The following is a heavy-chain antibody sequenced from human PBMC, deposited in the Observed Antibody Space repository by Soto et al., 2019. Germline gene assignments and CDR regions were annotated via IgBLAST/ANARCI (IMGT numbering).Heavy chain of an antibody. CDR1: GFTFNSYA. J-gene: IGHJ4*02. D-gene: IGHD3-16*01. CDR2: IGGDGGTT. CDR3: AKDGLGGNYMYYLEY. V-gene: IGHV3-23*01. Sequence: EVQVLESGGGLVQPGGSLRLSCVASGFTFNSYAMNLVRQAPGKGLEWVSGIGGDGGTTYYADSVEGRFTISRDNSKNTVFLQLNSLRADDTAVYYCAKDGLGGNYMYYLEYWGQGALVTVSS.